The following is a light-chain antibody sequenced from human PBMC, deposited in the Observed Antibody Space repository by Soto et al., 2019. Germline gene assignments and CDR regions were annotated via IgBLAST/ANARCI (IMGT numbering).Light chain of an antibody. CDR3: EQTYSTPVT. CDR1: QKIYNY. Sequence: DIQMTQSPSSLSASVGDRVTVTCRTSQKIYNYLNWYQQKPGKAPKLLIYAASSVQSGVPLRFSGTGSGTDFTLTISSLQPEDFATYYCEQTYSTPVTFGQGTRLEVK. J-gene: IGKJ5*01. V-gene: IGKV1-39*01. CDR2: AAS.